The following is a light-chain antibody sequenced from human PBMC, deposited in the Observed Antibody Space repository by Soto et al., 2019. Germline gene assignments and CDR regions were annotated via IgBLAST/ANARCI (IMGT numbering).Light chain of an antibody. CDR2: GAS. J-gene: IGKJ2*01. V-gene: IGKV3-20*01. CDR1: QSVNSNY. CDR3: QHYGSSPRYT. Sequence: EIMLTQSPDTLSLSPGERATLSCRASQSVNSNYLAWYQQKPGQAPRLLIYGASTRATGIPDRFSGSGSGTDFTLTISRLEPEDFAVYYCQHYGSSPRYTFGQGTKLEIK.